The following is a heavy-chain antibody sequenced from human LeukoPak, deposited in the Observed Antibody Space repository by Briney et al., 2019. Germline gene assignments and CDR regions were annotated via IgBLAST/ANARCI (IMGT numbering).Heavy chain of an antibody. D-gene: IGHD2-2*01. V-gene: IGHV1-69*13. Sequence: SVKVSCKASGGTFSSYAICWVRQAPGQGLEWMGGIIPIFGTANYAQKFQGRVTITADESTSTAYMELSSLRSEDTAVYYCARGELVPAASYYYYYYMDVWGKGTTVTISS. CDR1: GGTFSSYA. CDR2: IIPIFGTA. J-gene: IGHJ6*03. CDR3: ARGELVPAASYYYYYYMDV.